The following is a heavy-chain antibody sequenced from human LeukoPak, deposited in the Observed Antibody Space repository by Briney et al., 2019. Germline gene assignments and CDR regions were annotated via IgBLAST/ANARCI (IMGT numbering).Heavy chain of an antibody. CDR3: VRDPDALDY. Sequence: NPGGSLRLSCTASGFTFNRYTMSWVRQAPGKGLEWVSGISGSGGRTYYADSVKGRFTISRDNSKNTLYLQMNSLRDEDTAVYYCVRDPDALDYWGQGTLVTVSS. J-gene: IGHJ4*02. CDR1: GFTFNRYT. CDR2: ISGSGGRT. V-gene: IGHV3-23*01.